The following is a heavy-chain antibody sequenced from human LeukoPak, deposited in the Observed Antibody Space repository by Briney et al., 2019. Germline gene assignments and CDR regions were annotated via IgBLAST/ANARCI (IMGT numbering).Heavy chain of an antibody. CDR1: GDSMGNYY. D-gene: IGHD3-22*01. CDR3: ARSTGCYTTYYMDV. J-gene: IGHJ6*03. Sequence: PSETLSLTCTVSGDSMGNYYWNWLRQPAGKGLEWIGRIRSDGTTYNNPSLESAVTMSVDTSNNHFSLKLTSFTPGDTPLYNFARSTGCYTTYYMDVWGKGTTVTVSS. V-gene: IGHV4-4*07. CDR2: IRSDGTT.